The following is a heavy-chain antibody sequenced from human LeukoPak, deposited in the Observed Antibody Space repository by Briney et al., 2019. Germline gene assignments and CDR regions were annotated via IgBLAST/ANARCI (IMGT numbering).Heavy chain of an antibody. D-gene: IGHD3-10*01. CDR2: IYPGDSDT. CDR1: GYGFTSYW. J-gene: IGHJ4*02. V-gene: IGHV5-51*01. Sequence: GASLQISCKGSGYGFTSYWIGCGRHVPAKSLEYMGIIYPGDSDTRYSPSFQSQVTISADKSISTAYLQLSSLKASDTAMYYCATLVGYGFFFDYWGQGTLVAVSS. CDR3: ATLVGYGFFFDY.